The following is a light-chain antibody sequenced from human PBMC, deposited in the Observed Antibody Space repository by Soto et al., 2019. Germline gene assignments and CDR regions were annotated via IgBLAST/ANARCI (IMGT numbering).Light chain of an antibody. CDR2: DDD. Sequence: QSVLTQPPSASGTPGQRVAISCSGGASNIASNSVYWYQQLPGTAPKLLIYDDDKRPSGIPDRFSGSKSGTSATLGITGFQTGDEADYYCGSWDSSLSAYVFGTGTKLTVL. J-gene: IGLJ1*01. V-gene: IGLV1-51*01. CDR1: ASNIASNS. CDR3: GSWDSSLSAYV.